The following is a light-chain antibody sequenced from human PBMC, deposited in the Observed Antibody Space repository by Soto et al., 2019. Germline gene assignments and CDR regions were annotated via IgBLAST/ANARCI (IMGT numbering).Light chain of an antibody. CDR1: SSDVGAYDY. CDR3: SSYTSSSTAWV. V-gene: IGLV2-14*01. CDR2: EVS. Sequence: QSALTQPASVSGSPGQSITISCTGTSSDVGAYDYVSWYQHHPGKAPKLLIYEVSNRPSGVSSRFSGSKSGNTASLTISGLQAEDEADYYCSSYTSSSTAWVFGGGTKLTVL. J-gene: IGLJ3*02.